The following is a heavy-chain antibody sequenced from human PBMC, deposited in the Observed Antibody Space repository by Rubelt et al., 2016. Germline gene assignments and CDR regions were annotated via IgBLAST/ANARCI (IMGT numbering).Heavy chain of an antibody. Sequence: QLQLQESGPGLVKPSETLSLTCTVSGASISSRSYFWGWIRQPPGKGLEWIGSTQYSGSTDYNAVLKSRATISVETSKNQFSLKLSSVTAADTAVYYCARHPTALDIYYFDYWGQGTLVTVSS. J-gene: IGHJ4*02. CDR1: GASISSRSYF. CDR3: ARHPTALDIYYFDY. CDR2: TQYSGST. D-gene: IGHD5-18*01. V-gene: IGHV4-39*01.